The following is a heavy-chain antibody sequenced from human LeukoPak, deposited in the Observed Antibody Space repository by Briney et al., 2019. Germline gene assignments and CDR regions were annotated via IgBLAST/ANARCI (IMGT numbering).Heavy chain of an antibody. V-gene: IGHV7-4-1*02. D-gene: IGHD6-13*01. CDR1: GYTFTSYA. CDR3: ARAPVRIAAAGFNWFDP. Sequence: ASVEVSCKASGYTFTSYAMNWVRQAPGQGLEWMGWINTNTGNPTYAQGFTGRFVFSLDTSVSTAYLQISSLKAEDTAVYYCARAPVRIAAAGFNWFDPWGQGTLVTVSS. CDR2: INTNTGNP. J-gene: IGHJ5*02.